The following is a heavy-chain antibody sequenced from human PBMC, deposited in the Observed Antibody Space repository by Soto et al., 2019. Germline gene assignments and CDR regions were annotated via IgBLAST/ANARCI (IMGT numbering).Heavy chain of an antibody. Sequence: QVQLQQWGAGLLKPSETLSLTCAVYGGSFSGYYWSWIRQPPGKGLEWIGEINHSGSTNYNPSLKSRVTISVDTSKKQFSLKLSSVTAADTAVYYCARSKVRSPFGYCSGGSCYAFDIWGQGTMVTVSS. CDR2: INHSGST. V-gene: IGHV4-34*01. D-gene: IGHD2-15*01. CDR3: ARSKVRSPFGYCSGGSCYAFDI. J-gene: IGHJ3*02. CDR1: GGSFSGYY.